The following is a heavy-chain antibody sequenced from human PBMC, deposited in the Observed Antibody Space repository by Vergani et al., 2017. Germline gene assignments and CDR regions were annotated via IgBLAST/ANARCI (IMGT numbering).Heavy chain of an antibody. V-gene: IGHV3-21*01. J-gene: IGHJ6*02. CDR2: ISSSSSYI. CDR3: ARDGSYSYGDYSGYYYYGMDV. Sequence: EVQLVESGGGLVKPGGSLRLSCAASGFTFSSYSMNWVRQAPGKGLEWVSSISSSSSYIYYADSVKGRFTISRDNAKNSLYLQMNRLRSEDTAVYYCARDGSYSYGDYSGYYYYGMDVWGQGTTVTVSS. CDR1: GFTFSSYS. D-gene: IGHD4-17*01.